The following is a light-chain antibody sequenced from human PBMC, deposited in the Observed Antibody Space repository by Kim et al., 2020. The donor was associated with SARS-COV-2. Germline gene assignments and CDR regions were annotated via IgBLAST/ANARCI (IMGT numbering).Light chain of an antibody. Sequence: DIQMTQSPSAMSASVGDRVTITCRASQDISNSLAWFQQRPGKGPKRLISLAFNLQSGVPSRFSGSGSGTEFTLTISSLQPEDFATYFCLQHKSFPWTFGQGTKVDIK. CDR1: QDISNS. V-gene: IGKV1-17*03. CDR3: LQHKSFPWT. CDR2: LAF. J-gene: IGKJ1*01.